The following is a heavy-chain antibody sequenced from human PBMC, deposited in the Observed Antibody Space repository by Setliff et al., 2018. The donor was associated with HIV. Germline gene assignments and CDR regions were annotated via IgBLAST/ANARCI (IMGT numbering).Heavy chain of an antibody. CDR1: GYSFTTHD. D-gene: IGHD2-21*01. V-gene: IGHV1-8*02. CDR3: ARGSMSMVMFILVSAFDI. Sequence: ASVKVSCKASGYSFTTHDINWVRQSPGQGLEWMGWMNPDSGNTFYAQKFKGRVTMTRDTSTNTAYMELSSLTSYDTAVYFCARGSMSMVMFILVSAFDIWGQGTLVTVS. J-gene: IGHJ3*02. CDR2: MNPDSGNT.